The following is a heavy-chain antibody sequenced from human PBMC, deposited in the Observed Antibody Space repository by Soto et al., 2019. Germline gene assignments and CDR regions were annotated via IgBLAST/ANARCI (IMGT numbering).Heavy chain of an antibody. D-gene: IGHD2-2*01. V-gene: IGHV1-69*13. CDR1: GGTFSGYA. Sequence: SVKVSCKASGGTFSGYAISWVRQAPGQGLEWMGGIIPIFGTANYAQKFQGRVTITADESTSTAYMELSSLRSEDTAVYYCARGDPAGTYCSSTSCYFRFDYWGQGTLVTVS. J-gene: IGHJ4*02. CDR2: IIPIFGTA. CDR3: ARGDPAGTYCSSTSCYFRFDY.